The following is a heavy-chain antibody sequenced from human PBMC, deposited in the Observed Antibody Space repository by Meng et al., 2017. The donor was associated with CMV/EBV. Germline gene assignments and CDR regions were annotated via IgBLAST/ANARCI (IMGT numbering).Heavy chain of an antibody. J-gene: IGHJ5*02. V-gene: IGHV3-66*01. CDR2: IYGSGNT. D-gene: IGHD2-21*01. CDR1: GFSVSSNY. CDR3: AREIPQAWAS. Sequence: VLVVGPGGGLVKPGGSLRLSCAASGFSVSSNYMSWVRQAPGKGLEWISIIYGSGNTYYGDSVKGRFTISRDNFRNTLYLQMNSLRAEDTAVYYCAREIPQAWASWGQGTLVTVSS.